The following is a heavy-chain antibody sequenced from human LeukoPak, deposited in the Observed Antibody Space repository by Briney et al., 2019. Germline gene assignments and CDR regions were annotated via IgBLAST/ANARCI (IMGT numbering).Heavy chain of an antibody. Sequence: GSLRLSCAASGFTFSSYAMSWVRQAPGKGLEWVSAISGSGGSTYYADSVKGRFTISRDNSKNTLYLQMNSLRAEDTAVYYCAKDAYGFWAPHFFLPDEPGFTPGGREPRFTVS. J-gene: IGHJ5*02. CDR1: GFTFSSYA. D-gene: IGHD3-3*01. CDR2: ISGSGGST. CDR3: AKDAYGFWAPHFFLPDEPGFTP. V-gene: IGHV3-23*01.